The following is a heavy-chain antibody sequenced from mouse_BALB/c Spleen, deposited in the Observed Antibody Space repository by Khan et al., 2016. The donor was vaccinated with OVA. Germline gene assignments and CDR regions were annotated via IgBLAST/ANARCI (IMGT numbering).Heavy chain of an antibody. CDR2: INPSNDYT. CDR1: GYTFTSYT. CDR3: VKDGADHRNDGWFAY. Sequence: QVQLQQSGAELARPGASVKMSCKASGYTFTSYTIHWIKKRPGQGLEWIGYINPSNDYTNYNQKFKDKATLTTDKSSTTAYLRLSSLKSDDSADYNCVKDGADHRNDGWFAYWGQGTLVTVSA. D-gene: IGHD2-14*01. V-gene: IGHV1-4*01. J-gene: IGHJ3*01.